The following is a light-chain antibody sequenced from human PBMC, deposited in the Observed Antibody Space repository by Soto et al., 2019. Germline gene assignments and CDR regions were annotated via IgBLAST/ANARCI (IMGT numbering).Light chain of an antibody. J-gene: IGKJ5*01. CDR3: QQYNSFSLIT. Sequence: DIQMTQSPSTLSASVGDTVNLTCPASQSISRWLAWYQQKPGKAPKILISDASILESGVPSRFSGTGSGTEFTLTISSLQPDDFATYFCQQYNSFSLITFGQGTRLEI. CDR1: QSISRW. CDR2: DAS. V-gene: IGKV1-5*01.